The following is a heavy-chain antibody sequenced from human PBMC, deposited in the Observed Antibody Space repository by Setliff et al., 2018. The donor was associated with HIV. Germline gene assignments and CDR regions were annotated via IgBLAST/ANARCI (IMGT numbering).Heavy chain of an antibody. Sequence: ASVKVSCKASGYTLSDYGIHWLRQAPGQGLEFMAWINTNTGHPTYAQGFTGRGRFVSSLDASVSTAYLEISGLKAEDSALYYCARAGWCRGGPCYAGIFDIWGQGTMVTVSS. CDR1: GYTLSDYG. CDR2: INTNTGHP. V-gene: IGHV7-4-1*02. CDR3: ARAGWCRGGPCYAGIFDI. D-gene: IGHD2-15*01. J-gene: IGHJ3*02.